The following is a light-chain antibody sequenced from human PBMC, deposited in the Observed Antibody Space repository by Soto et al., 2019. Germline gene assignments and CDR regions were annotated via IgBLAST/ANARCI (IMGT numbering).Light chain of an antibody. CDR3: QQFENWPPLT. J-gene: IGKJ4*01. CDR1: KSISNN. Sequence: EIVMTQSPATLSVSPGERAILSCRASKSISNNLAWYQQKPGQAPRLLIYGASTRATGIPARFSGSGSGTEFTLSISRLQSEDFAIYYCQQFENWPPLTFGGGTKVEIK. CDR2: GAS. V-gene: IGKV3-15*01.